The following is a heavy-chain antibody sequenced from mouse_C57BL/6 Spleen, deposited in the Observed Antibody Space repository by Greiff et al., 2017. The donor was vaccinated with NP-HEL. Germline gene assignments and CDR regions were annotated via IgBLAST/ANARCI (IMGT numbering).Heavy chain of an antibody. CDR2: IYPGSGNT. CDR1: GYSFTSYY. CDR3: ARWAAEGWFAY. D-gene: IGHD3-3*01. Sequence: QVQLKESGPELVKPGASVKISCKASGYSFTSYYIHWVKQRPGQGLEWIGWIYPGSGNTKYNEKFKGKATLTADTSSSTAYMQLSSLTSEDSAVYYCARWAAEGWFAYWGQGTLVTVSA. V-gene: IGHV1-66*01. J-gene: IGHJ3*01.